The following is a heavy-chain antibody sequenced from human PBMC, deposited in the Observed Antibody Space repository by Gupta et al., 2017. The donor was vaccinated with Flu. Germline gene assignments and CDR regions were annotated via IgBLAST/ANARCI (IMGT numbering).Heavy chain of an antibody. Sequence: HWVRQAPGQGLEWMGWINPNSGGTNYAQKFQGRVTMTRDTSISTAYMELSRLRSDDTAVYYCALSRDRYFDLWGRGTLVTVSS. CDR2: INPNSGGT. J-gene: IGHJ2*01. D-gene: IGHD3-3*02. CDR3: ALSRDRYFDL. V-gene: IGHV1-2*02.